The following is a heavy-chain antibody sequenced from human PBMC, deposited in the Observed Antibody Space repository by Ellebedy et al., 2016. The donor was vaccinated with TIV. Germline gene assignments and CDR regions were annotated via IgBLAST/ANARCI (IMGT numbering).Heavy chain of an antibody. CDR1: GYTFTSYD. D-gene: IGHD3-22*01. CDR2: MNPHSGNT. V-gene: IGHV1-8*01. Sequence: ASVKVSXKASGYTFTSYDINWVRQATGQGLEWMGWMNPHSGNTGYAQKFQGRVTMTRSTSISTAYMELSSLRSEDTAVYYCARRSDYYDSSAYFYWGQGTPVTVSS. J-gene: IGHJ4*02. CDR3: ARRSDYYDSSAYFY.